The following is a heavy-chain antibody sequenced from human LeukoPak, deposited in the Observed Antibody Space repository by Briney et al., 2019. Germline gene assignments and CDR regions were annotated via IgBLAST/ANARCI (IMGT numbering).Heavy chain of an antibody. Sequence: GRSLRLSCAASGFTFSSYGMHWVRQAPGKGLEWVAVISYDGSNKYYADSVKGRFTISRDNSKNTLYLQMNSLRAEDTAVYYCAKELYCSSTSCYPPPYYYYGMDVWGQGTTVTVSS. D-gene: IGHD2-2*01. V-gene: IGHV3-30*18. CDR1: GFTFSSYG. J-gene: IGHJ6*02. CDR2: ISYDGSNK. CDR3: AKELYCSSTSCYPPPYYYYGMDV.